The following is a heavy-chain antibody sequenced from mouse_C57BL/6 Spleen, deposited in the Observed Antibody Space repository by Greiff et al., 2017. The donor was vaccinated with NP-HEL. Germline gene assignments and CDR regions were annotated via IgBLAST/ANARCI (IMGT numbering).Heavy chain of an antibody. CDR1: GFTFSDYY. CDR2: INYDGSST. Sequence: EVKVVESEGGLVQPGSSMKLSCTASGFTFSDYYMAWVRQVPEKGLEWVANINYDGSSTYYLDSLKSRFIISRDNAKNILYLQMSSLKSEDTATYYCARDYGREGYYAMDYWGQGTSVTVSS. CDR3: ARDYGREGYYAMDY. J-gene: IGHJ4*01. D-gene: IGHD1-1*01. V-gene: IGHV5-16*01.